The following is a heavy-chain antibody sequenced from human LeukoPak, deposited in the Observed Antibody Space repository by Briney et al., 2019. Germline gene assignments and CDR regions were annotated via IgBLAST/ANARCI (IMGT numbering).Heavy chain of an antibody. V-gene: IGHV3-73*01. Sequence: GGSLRLSCAASGFTFSGSAMHWVRQASGKGLEWVGRIRSKANSYATAYAASVKGRFTISRDDSKNTAYLQMNSLRAEDTAVYYCAKTRQRHSSSWYGRYFDYWGQGTLVTVSS. D-gene: IGHD6-13*01. CDR1: GFTFSGSA. CDR2: IRSKANSYAT. CDR3: AKTRQRHSSSWYGRYFDY. J-gene: IGHJ4*02.